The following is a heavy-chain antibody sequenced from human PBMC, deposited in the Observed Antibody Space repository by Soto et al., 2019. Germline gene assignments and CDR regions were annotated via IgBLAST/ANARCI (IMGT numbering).Heavy chain of an antibody. D-gene: IGHD3-10*02. CDR3: ARDLGSGNLDSVFMDV. Sequence: PGGSLRLSCAASGLTFSSYGMHWVRQAPGKGLEWVAVIWYDGSNKYYADSVKGRFTISRDNSKNTLYLQMNSLRAEDTAVYYCARDLGSGNLDSVFMDVWGQGTTVTVSS. V-gene: IGHV3-33*01. CDR1: GLTFSSYG. CDR2: IWYDGSNK. J-gene: IGHJ6*02.